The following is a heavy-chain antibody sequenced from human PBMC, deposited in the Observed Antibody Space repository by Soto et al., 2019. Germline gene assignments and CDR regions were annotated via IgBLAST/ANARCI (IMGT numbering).Heavy chain of an antibody. D-gene: IGHD3-3*01. Sequence: EVQLVESGGGLVKPGGSLRLSCAASGFTFSNALMTWVRQAPGKGLEWVGRIKSKSVGATTDYAAPVRGRFIISRDDSKNTLYLQMNSLKTEDTAVYYCTTGLTIFGVVIDPWGQGTLVTVSS. CDR1: GFTFSNAL. V-gene: IGHV3-15*01. J-gene: IGHJ5*02. CDR3: TTGLTIFGVVIDP. CDR2: IKSKSVGATT.